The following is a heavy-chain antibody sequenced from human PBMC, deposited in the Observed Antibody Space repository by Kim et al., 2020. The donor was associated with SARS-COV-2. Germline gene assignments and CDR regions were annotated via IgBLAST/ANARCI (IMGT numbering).Heavy chain of an antibody. J-gene: IGHJ4*02. CDR1: GYSISSGYY. CDR2: IYHSGST. Sequence: ETLSLTCTVSGYSISSGYYWGWIRQPPGKGLEWIGSIYHSGSTYYNPSLKSRVTISVDTSKNQFSLKLSSVTAADTAVYYCAMTRFTYYYDSSGYSSPFFDYWGQGTLVTVSS. D-gene: IGHD3-22*01. V-gene: IGHV4-38-2*02. CDR3: AMTRFTYYYDSSGYSSPFFDY.